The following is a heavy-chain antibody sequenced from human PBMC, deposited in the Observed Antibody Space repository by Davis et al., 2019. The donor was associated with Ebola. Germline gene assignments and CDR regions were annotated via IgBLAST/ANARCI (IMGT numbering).Heavy chain of an antibody. Sequence: GESLKISCKGSGYSFTSYWISWVRQMPGKGLEWMGRIDPSDSYTNYSPSFQGHVTISADKSISTAYLQWSSLKASDTAMYYCARHVSGTIFGDHYYYMDVWGKGTTVTVSS. CDR1: GYSFTSYW. V-gene: IGHV5-10-1*01. CDR3: ARHVSGTIFGDHYYYMDV. D-gene: IGHD3-3*01. CDR2: IDPSDSYT. J-gene: IGHJ6*03.